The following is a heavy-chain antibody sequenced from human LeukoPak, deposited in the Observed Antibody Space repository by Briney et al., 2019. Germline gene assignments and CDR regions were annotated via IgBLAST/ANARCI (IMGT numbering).Heavy chain of an antibody. CDR3: ARGHNYYGMDV. J-gene: IGHJ6*02. CDR2: MNPTSGDT. Sequence: ASVKVSCKASGYTFTSYDISWVRQATGQGLEWMGWMNPTSGDTEYAQKFQGRITMTMSTSISTAYMELTSLRSEDTAVYYCARGHNYYGMDVWGQGTTVTVTS. V-gene: IGHV1-8*01. CDR1: GYTFTSYD.